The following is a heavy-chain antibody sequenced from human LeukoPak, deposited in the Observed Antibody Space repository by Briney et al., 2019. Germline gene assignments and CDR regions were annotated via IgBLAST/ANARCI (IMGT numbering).Heavy chain of an antibody. V-gene: IGHV3-11*01. CDR2: ISSSGSTI. J-gene: IGHJ6*03. CDR1: GFTFSDYY. Sequence: PGGSLRLSCAASGFTFSDYYMSWIRQAPGKGLEWVSYISSSGSTIYYAGSVKGRFTISRDNAKNSLYLQMNSLRAEDTAVYYCARLPHYYYHMDVWGKGTTVTISS. CDR3: ARLPHYYYHMDV.